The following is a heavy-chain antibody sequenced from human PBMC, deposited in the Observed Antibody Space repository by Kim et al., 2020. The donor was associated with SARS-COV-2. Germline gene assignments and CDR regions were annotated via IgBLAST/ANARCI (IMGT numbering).Heavy chain of an antibody. Sequence: SETLSLTCAVYGGSFSGYYWSWIRQPPGKGLEWIGEINHSGSTNYNPSLKSRVTISVDTSKNQFSLKLSSVTAADTAVYYCARELTYYYDSSGYFRSRYFDYWGQGTLVTISS. V-gene: IGHV4-34*01. D-gene: IGHD3-22*01. CDR3: ARELTYYYDSSGYFRSRYFDY. CDR1: GGSFSGYY. CDR2: INHSGST. J-gene: IGHJ4*02.